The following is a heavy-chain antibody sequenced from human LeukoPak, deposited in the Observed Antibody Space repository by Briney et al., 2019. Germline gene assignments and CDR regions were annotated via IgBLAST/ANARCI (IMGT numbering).Heavy chain of an antibody. CDR1: GFTFSSYS. CDR3: ARGPGRSSFDY. Sequence: GGSLRLSSAASGFTFSSYSMNWVRQAPGKGLEWVSSISSSSSYKYYGDSVKGRFTISRDNAKNSLYLQMNSLRAEDTAVYYCARGPGRSSFDYWGQGALVTVSS. CDR2: ISSSSSYK. J-gene: IGHJ4*02. V-gene: IGHV3-21*01. D-gene: IGHD6-13*01.